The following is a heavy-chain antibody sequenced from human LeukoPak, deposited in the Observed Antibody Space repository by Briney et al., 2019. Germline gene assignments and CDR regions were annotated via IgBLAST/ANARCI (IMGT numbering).Heavy chain of an antibody. CDR1: GFTFSSYA. D-gene: IGHD2-15*01. CDR3: AREKGYCSGGSCYGYYYYYGMGV. Sequence: GRSLRLSCAASGFTFSSYAMHWVRQAPGKGLEWVAVISYDGSNKYYADSVKGRFTISRDNSKNTLYLQMNSLRAEDTAVYYCAREKGYCSGGSCYGYYYYYGMGVWGQGTTVTVSS. CDR2: ISYDGSNK. V-gene: IGHV3-30-3*01. J-gene: IGHJ6*02.